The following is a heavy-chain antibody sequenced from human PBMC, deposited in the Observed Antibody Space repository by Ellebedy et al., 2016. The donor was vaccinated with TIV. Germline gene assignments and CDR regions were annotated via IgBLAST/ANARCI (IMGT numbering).Heavy chain of an antibody. D-gene: IGHD5-24*01. Sequence: GGSLRLSXAASGFIVSSNYMIWVRQAPGRGLEYISTMFSGGTTYYAESVKGRFTLSRDISKNTLYLQINSLRAEDTAIYYCARMRGRDGSHDAFDVWGQGTVVTVSS. CDR1: GFIVSSNY. CDR2: MFSGGTT. V-gene: IGHV3-53*01. J-gene: IGHJ3*01. CDR3: ARMRGRDGSHDAFDV.